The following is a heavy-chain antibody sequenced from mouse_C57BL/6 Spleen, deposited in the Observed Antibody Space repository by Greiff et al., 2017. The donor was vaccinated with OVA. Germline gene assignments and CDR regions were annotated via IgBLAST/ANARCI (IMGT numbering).Heavy chain of an antibody. J-gene: IGHJ3*01. Sequence: VKVVESGAELVRPGASVTLSCKASGYTFTDYEMHWVKQTPVHGLEWIGAIDPETGGTAYNQKFKGKAILTADKSSSTAYMELRSLTSEDSAVYYCTRSGWSRGGFAYWGQGTLVTVSA. CDR2: IDPETGGT. CDR1: GYTFTDYE. CDR3: TRSGWSRGGFAY. V-gene: IGHV1-15*01. D-gene: IGHD2-3*01.